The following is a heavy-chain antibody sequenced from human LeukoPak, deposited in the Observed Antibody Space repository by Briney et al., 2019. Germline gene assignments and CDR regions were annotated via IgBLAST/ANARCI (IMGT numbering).Heavy chain of an antibody. Sequence: SVKVSCKASGGTFSSYAISWVRQAPGQGLEWMGGIIPIFGTANYAQKFQGRVTITADESTSTAYMELSSLRSEDTAVYYCARIRSYYDSSGYSPYWGQGTLVTVSS. CDR2: IIPIFGTA. V-gene: IGHV1-69*01. D-gene: IGHD3-22*01. CDR3: ARIRSYYDSSGYSPY. J-gene: IGHJ4*02. CDR1: GGTFSSYA.